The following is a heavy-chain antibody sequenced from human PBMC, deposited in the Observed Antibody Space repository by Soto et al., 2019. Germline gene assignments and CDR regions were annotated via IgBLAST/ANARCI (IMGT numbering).Heavy chain of an antibody. J-gene: IGHJ3*02. CDR2: ISAYNGNT. D-gene: IGHD3-22*01. Sequence: ASVKVSCKASGYTFTSYGISWVRQAPGQGLEWMGWISAYNGNTNYAQKLQGRVTMTTDTSTSTAYMELRSLRSDDTAVYYCARETRGYYDSSGDAFDIWGQGTMVTVSS. V-gene: IGHV1-18*01. CDR3: ARETRGYYDSSGDAFDI. CDR1: GYTFTSYG.